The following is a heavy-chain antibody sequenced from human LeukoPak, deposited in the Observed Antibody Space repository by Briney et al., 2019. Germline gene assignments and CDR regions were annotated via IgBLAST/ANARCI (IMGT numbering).Heavy chain of an antibody. CDR3: AKDGYNYDSSGHFDY. D-gene: IGHD3-22*01. CDR1: GFTFSLFA. CDR2: ISGSGGAT. V-gene: IGHV3-23*01. Sequence: QPGGSLRLSCAASGFTFSLFAMHWVRQAPGKGLEWVSAISGSGGATYHADADSVKGRFTISRDNSKNAPYLEINNLRAEDTAVYYCAKDGYNYDSSGHFDYWGQGTRVTVSS. J-gene: IGHJ4*02.